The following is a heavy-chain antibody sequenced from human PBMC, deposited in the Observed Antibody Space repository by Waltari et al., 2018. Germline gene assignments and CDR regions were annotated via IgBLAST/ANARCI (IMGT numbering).Heavy chain of an antibody. CDR1: GGSISSSSYY. CDR2: IYYRGST. V-gene: IGHV4-39*07. Sequence: QLQLQESGPGLVKPSETLSLTCTVSGGSISSSSYYWGWIRQPPGKGLEWIGSIYYRGSTYYNPSLKSRVTIAGDTSKNQFSLKLSSVTAADTAVYYCARGYDFWSGYYYREDYYGMDVWGQGTTVTVSS. D-gene: IGHD3-3*01. J-gene: IGHJ6*02. CDR3: ARGYDFWSGYYYREDYYGMDV.